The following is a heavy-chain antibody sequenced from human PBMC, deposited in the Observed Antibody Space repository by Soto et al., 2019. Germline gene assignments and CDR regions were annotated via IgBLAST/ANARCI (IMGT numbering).Heavy chain of an antibody. D-gene: IGHD2-15*01. Sequence: GGSLRLSCAASGFTFSGSAMHWVRQASGKGLEWVGRIRSKANSYATAYAASVKGRFTISRDDSKSTAYLQMNSLKTEDTAVYYCTRRRQPYSHYYYYYGMDVWGQGTTVTVSS. CDR3: TRRRQPYSHYYYYYGMDV. V-gene: IGHV3-73*01. CDR1: GFTFSGSA. CDR2: IRSKANSYAT. J-gene: IGHJ6*02.